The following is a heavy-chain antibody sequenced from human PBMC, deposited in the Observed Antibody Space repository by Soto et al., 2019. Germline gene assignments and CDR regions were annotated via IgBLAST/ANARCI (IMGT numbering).Heavy chain of an antibody. CDR3: ARDLWGYCGTDCYPLDV. D-gene: IGHD2-21*02. J-gene: IGHJ6*02. CDR1: GGSISSYY. V-gene: IGHV4-59*01. Sequence: QVQLQESGPGLVKPSETLSLTCTVSGGSISSYYWSWIRQPPGKGLEWIGYMYNTGSTVYNPSLTSRVTISLDTSKNQFSLKLNAVTAADTAVYYCARDLWGYCGTDCYPLDVWGQGTTVTVSS. CDR2: MYNTGST.